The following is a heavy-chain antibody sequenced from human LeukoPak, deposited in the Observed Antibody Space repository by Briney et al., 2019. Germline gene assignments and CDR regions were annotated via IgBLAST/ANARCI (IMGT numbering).Heavy chain of an antibody. CDR2: INPSGGST. CDR1: GYTFTSYY. J-gene: IGHJ4*02. D-gene: IGHD2-21*02. Sequence: GASVKVSCKASGYTFTSYYMHWVRQAPGQGLEWMGIINPSGGSTSCAQKFQGRVTTTRDTSTSTVYMELSSLRSEDTAVYYCASQQGVVTASFDYWGQGTLVTVSS. V-gene: IGHV1-46*01. CDR3: ASQQGVVTASFDY.